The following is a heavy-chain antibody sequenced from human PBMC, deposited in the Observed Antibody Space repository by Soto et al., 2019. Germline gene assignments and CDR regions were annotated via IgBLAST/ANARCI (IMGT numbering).Heavy chain of an antibody. J-gene: IGHJ6*02. CDR2: INQSGST. V-gene: IGHV4-34*01. Sequence: SETLSLTCAVYGESLSAYYWTWIRQPPGKGLEWIGEINQSGSTNYNPSLESRVTMSADTSKKHFSLKVTSVTAADTAVYYCARGTVCVPFLFPCLDVWGQGTTVTVSS. D-gene: IGHD3-3*01. CDR3: ARGTVCVPFLFPCLDV. CDR1: GESLSAYY.